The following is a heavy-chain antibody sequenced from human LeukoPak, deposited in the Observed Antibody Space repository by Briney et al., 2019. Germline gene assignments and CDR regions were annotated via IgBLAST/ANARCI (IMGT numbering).Heavy chain of an antibody. V-gene: IGHV2-5*08. CDR1: GGSISSYYW. D-gene: IGHD4-17*01. CDR2: IYWDDDK. J-gene: IGHJ4*02. CDR3: AHSPRNTVTILDY. Sequence: TLSLTCTVSGGSISSYYWSWIRQPPGKALEWLALIYWDDDKRYSPSLKSRLTITKDTSKNQVVLTMTNMDPVDTATYYCAHSPRNTVTILDYWGQGTLVTVSS.